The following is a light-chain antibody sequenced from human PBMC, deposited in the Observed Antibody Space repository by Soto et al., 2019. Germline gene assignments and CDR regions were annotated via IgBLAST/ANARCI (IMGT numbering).Light chain of an antibody. V-gene: IGKV3-20*01. CDR3: QQYGSSPRT. CDR1: QSVGSNY. CDR2: GAS. Sequence: EIVLTQSPGTLSLYPGERATLSCRASQSVGSNYLAWYQQKPGQAPRLLIYGASNRATGIPDRFSGSGSGTDFTLTISRVEPEDFAVYYCQQYGSSPRTFGQGTKVDIK. J-gene: IGKJ1*01.